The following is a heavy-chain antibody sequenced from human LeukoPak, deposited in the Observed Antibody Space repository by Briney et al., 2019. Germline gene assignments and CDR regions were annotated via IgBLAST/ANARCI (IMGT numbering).Heavy chain of an antibody. CDR2: ISSSSSYI. Sequence: GGSLRLSCAASGFTFSSYSMNWARQAPGKGLEWVSSISSSSSYIYYVDSVKGRFTISRDNAKNSLYLQMNSLRAEDTAVYYCARDFLVGKIAPFDYWGQGTLVTVSS. CDR3: ARDFLVGKIAPFDY. D-gene: IGHD6-13*01. CDR1: GFTFSSYS. V-gene: IGHV3-21*01. J-gene: IGHJ4*02.